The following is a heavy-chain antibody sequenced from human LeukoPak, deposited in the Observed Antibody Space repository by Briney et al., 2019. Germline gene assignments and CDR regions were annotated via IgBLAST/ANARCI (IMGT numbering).Heavy chain of an antibody. CDR1: GGSISSGGYY. V-gene: IGHV4-31*03. CDR3: ARGSRGYYGSGRQNWFDP. Sequence: PSETLSLTCTVSGGSISSGGYYWSWIRQHPGKGLEWIGYIYYSGSTYYNPSLKSRVTISVDTSKNQFSLKLSSVTAADTAVYYCARGSRGYYGSGRQNWFDPWGQGTLVTVSS. J-gene: IGHJ5*02. CDR2: IYYSGST. D-gene: IGHD3-10*01.